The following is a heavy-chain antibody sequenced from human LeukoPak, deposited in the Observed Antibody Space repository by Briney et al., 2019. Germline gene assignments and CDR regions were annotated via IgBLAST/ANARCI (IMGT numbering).Heavy chain of an antibody. Sequence: GASVKVSCKASGYTFTNYYIHWVRQAPGQGLECMGIINPSGGSTNYAQKLQGRVTMTTDTSTSTAYMELRSLRSDDTAVYYCARVGSSGWYDYYYYYMDVWGKGTTVTISS. CDR2: INPSGGST. CDR3: ARVGSSGWYDYYYYYMDV. V-gene: IGHV1-46*01. J-gene: IGHJ6*03. CDR1: GYTFTNYY. D-gene: IGHD6-19*01.